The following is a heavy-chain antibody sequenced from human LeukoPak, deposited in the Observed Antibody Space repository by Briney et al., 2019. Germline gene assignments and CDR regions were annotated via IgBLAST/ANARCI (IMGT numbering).Heavy chain of an antibody. Sequence: PGGSLRLSCAASGFTFSSYEMNWVRQSPGKGLEWVSYISNSDSTIYYVDSVKGRFTISRDNAQNSLYLQMNSLTAEDTAVYYCAELGITMIGGVWGKGTTVTISS. D-gene: IGHD3-10*02. CDR2: ISNSDSTI. V-gene: IGHV3-48*03. CDR3: AELGITMIGGV. CDR1: GFTFSSYE. J-gene: IGHJ6*04.